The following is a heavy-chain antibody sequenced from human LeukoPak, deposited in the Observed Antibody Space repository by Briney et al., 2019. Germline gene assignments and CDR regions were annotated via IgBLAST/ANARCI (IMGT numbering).Heavy chain of an antibody. CDR2: ISGNSGYT. CDR3: CRQDWAY. D-gene: IGHD2-21*01. J-gene: IGHJ4*02. CDR1: GFSFSDNY. Sequence: GGSLRLSCAASGFSFSDNYMSWVRQAPGKGLEWISYISGNSGYTSFADSVKGRFTIYRDNARNSVYLQMNNLRVEDTAVYYSCRQDWAYWGQGTLVTVSS. V-gene: IGHV3-11*03.